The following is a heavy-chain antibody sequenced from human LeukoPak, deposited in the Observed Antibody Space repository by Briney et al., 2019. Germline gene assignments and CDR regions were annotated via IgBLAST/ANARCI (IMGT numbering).Heavy chain of an antibody. CDR2: IWYDGSNK. Sequence: PGGSLRLSCAASGFTFSSYGMHWVRQAPGKGLEWVAVIWYDGSNKYYADSVKGRFTISRDNPKNTLYLQMNSLRAEDTAVYYCARDSESSSWYPNLFDYWGQGTLVTVSS. J-gene: IGHJ4*02. CDR3: ARDSESSSWYPNLFDY. V-gene: IGHV3-33*01. D-gene: IGHD6-13*01. CDR1: GFTFSSYG.